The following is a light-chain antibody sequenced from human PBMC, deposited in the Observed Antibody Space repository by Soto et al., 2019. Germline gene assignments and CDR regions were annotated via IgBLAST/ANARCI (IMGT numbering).Light chain of an antibody. CDR3: QSYDSSLRGV. J-gene: IGLJ1*01. Sequence: QSVLTQPPSVSGAPGQRVTISCTGGNSDIGAGYDVHWYQQLPGAAPKLVIYANYNRPSGVPDRFSASKSGTSASLAITGLNADNEADYYCQSYDSSLRGVFGTGTKVTVL. CDR1: NSDIGAGYD. V-gene: IGLV1-40*01. CDR2: ANY.